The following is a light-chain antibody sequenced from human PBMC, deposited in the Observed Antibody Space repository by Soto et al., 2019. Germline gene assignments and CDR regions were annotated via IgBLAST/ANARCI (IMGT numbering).Light chain of an antibody. CDR3: YSAADNGVV. CDR1: VLSKKY. CDR2: KDN. J-gene: IGLJ2*01. V-gene: IGLV3-27*01. Sequence: SYELTQPSSVSVSPGQTARITCSGDVLSKKYARWFQKKPGQAPVLVIYKDNERPSGIPERFSGSSSGTTVTLTITGAQVEDEADYYCYSAADNGVVFGGGTKLTVL.